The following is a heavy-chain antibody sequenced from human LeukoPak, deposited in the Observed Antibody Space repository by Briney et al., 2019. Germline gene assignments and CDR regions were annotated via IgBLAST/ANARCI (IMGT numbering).Heavy chain of an antibody. CDR3: ARARYGDYLPYY. CDR1: GYTFTSYY. CDR2: ISAYNGNT. Sequence: ASVRVSCKASGYTFTSYYIHWVRQAPGQGLEWMGWISAYNGNTNYAQKLQGRVTMTTDTSTSTAYMELRSLRSDDTAVYYCARARYGDYLPYYWGQGTLVTVSS. D-gene: IGHD4-17*01. V-gene: IGHV1-18*04. J-gene: IGHJ4*02.